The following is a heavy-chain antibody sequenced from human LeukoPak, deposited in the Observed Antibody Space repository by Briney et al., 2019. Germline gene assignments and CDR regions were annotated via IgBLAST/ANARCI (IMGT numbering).Heavy chain of an antibody. J-gene: IGHJ6*02. V-gene: IGHV1-18*01. D-gene: IGHD2-2*03. CDR1: GYTFTSYG. Sequence: ASVKVSCKASGYTFTSYGISWVRQAPGQGPEWMGWISAYNGNTNYAQKLQGRVTMTTDTSTSTAYMELRSLRSDDTAVYYCARDGYCSSTSCYGYYYYGMDVWGQGTTVTVSS. CDR2: ISAYNGNT. CDR3: ARDGYCSSTSCYGYYYYGMDV.